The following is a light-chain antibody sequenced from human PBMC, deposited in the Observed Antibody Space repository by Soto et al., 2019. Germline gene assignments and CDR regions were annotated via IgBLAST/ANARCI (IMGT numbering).Light chain of an antibody. J-gene: IGKJ1*01. CDR2: GAS. CDR1: QSVGSNY. V-gene: IGKV3-20*01. Sequence: EIVLTHSPGTLSLSTGERATLSCRASQSVGSNYLAWFQQKPGQAPRLLIYGASSRATGISDRFSGSGSGTDFTLTINRLEPEDFAVYYCQQYGSSPGTFGQGTKVDIK. CDR3: QQYGSSPGT.